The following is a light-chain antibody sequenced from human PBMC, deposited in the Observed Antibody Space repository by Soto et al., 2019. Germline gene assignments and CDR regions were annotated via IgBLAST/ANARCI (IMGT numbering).Light chain of an antibody. Sequence: EIVLTQSPGTLSLSPGERATLSCRASQSVSSSYLAWYQQKPGQAPRLLIYGASSRATGIPDRFSGIGSGTDFTLTISIQEPEDFAGYYCQQYGSSPRTFGQGTKVEIK. J-gene: IGKJ1*01. CDR1: QSVSSSY. CDR2: GAS. V-gene: IGKV3-20*01. CDR3: QQYGSSPRT.